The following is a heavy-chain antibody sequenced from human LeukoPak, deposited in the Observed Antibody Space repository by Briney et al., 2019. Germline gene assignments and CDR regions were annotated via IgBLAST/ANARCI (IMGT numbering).Heavy chain of an antibody. J-gene: IGHJ4*02. Sequence: GGSLRLSCAVSGFIFDDYAMHWVRQAPGKGLEWVSGISWNSGSIGYADSVKGRFTISRDNAKNSLYLQMNSLRAEDTALYYCAKGPRDYDILTGYHHFDYWGQGTLVTVSS. CDR3: AKGPRDYDILTGYHHFDY. D-gene: IGHD3-9*01. CDR1: GFIFDDYA. V-gene: IGHV3-9*01. CDR2: ISWNSGSI.